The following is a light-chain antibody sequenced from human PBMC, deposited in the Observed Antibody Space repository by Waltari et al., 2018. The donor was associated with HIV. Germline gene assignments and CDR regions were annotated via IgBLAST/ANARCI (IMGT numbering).Light chain of an antibody. Sequence: EIVMTQSPATLSVSPGERAPLSCRASQSVSSNLAWYQQKPGQAPRLLIYGASTRATGIPARFSGSGSGTEFTLTISSLQSEDFAVYYCQHYNNWLLTFGPGTKVDIK. J-gene: IGKJ3*01. CDR2: GAS. CDR3: QHYNNWLLT. V-gene: IGKV3-15*01. CDR1: QSVSSN.